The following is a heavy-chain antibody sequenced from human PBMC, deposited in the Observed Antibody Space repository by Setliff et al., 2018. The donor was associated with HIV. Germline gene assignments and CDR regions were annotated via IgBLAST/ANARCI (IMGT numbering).Heavy chain of an antibody. V-gene: IGHV4-4*07. CDR1: GDSVSNYY. CDR2: IYTTGST. CDR3: ASFSPPFDY. D-gene: IGHD3-3*01. J-gene: IGHJ4*02. Sequence: SETLSLTCSVSGDSVSNYYWSWIRQPAGKGLEYIGRIYTTGSTNYNPSLKSRVTISVDTSKNQFSLKLSSVTAADTAVYYCASFSPPFDYWGQGTLVTVPQ.